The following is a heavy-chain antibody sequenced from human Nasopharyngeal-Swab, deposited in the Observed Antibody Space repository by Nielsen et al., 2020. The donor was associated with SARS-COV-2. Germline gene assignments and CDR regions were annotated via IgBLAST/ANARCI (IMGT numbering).Heavy chain of an antibody. CDR3: ARSGSYSDAFDI. CDR2: INPNSGGT. J-gene: IGHJ3*02. V-gene: IGHV1-2*06. D-gene: IGHD1-26*01. Sequence: ASVKVSCKASGYTFTGYYVHWVRQAPGQGLEWMGRINPNSGGTNYAQKFQGRVTMTRDTSISTAYMELSRLRSDDTAVYYCARSGSYSDAFDIWGQGTMVTVSS. CDR1: GYTFTGYY.